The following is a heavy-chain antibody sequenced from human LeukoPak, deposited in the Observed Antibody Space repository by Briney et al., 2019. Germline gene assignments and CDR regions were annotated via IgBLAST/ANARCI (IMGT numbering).Heavy chain of an antibody. D-gene: IGHD6-13*01. Sequence: SETLSLTCNVSGGSTSSGGYYWSWIRQHPGKGLEWIGYIYYSGSTYYNPSLKSRLTISGDTSKNQFSLRLSSVTAADTAVYYCAAAAAGQNWFDPWGQGTLVTVSS. CDR2: IYYSGST. CDR3: AAAAAGQNWFDP. V-gene: IGHV4-31*03. CDR1: GGSTSSGGYY. J-gene: IGHJ5*02.